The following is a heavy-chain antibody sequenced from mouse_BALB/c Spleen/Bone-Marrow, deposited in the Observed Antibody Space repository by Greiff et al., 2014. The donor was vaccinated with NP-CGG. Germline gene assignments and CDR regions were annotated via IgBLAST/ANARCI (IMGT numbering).Heavy chain of an antibody. Sequence: EVQLVESXGGLVKPGGSLKLSCAASGFAFSSYDMSWVRQTPEKRLEWVAYISHGGGTTYYSDTVKGRFTISRDNAKNTLYLQMSSLKSEDTAIYYCTRHGGYYPYYYAMDYWGQGTSVTVSS. CDR2: ISHGGGTT. CDR3: TRHGGYYPYYYAMDY. D-gene: IGHD2-3*01. J-gene: IGHJ4*01. V-gene: IGHV5-12-1*01. CDR1: GFAFSSYD.